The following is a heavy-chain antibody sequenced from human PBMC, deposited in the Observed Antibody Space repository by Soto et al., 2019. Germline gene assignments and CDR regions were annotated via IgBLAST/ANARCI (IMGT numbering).Heavy chain of an antibody. V-gene: IGHV3-30*18. Sequence: QVQLVESGGGVVQPGRSLRLSCAASGFTFSSYGMHWVRQAPGKGLEWVAVISYDGSNKYYADSVKGRFTISRDNSKNTLYLQMNSLRAEDTAVYYCAKDRSRYYDILTGDPGSYYFDYWGQGTLVTVSS. CDR2: ISYDGSNK. CDR3: AKDRSRYYDILTGDPGSYYFDY. CDR1: GFTFSSYG. J-gene: IGHJ4*02. D-gene: IGHD3-9*01.